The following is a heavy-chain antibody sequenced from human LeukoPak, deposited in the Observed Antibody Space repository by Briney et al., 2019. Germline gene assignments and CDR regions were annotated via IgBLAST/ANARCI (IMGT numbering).Heavy chain of an antibody. CDR1: GFTFSSYS. J-gene: IGHJ4*02. D-gene: IGHD5-24*01. CDR3: ARSQGGDGYNFVLDY. CDR2: ISSSSSYI. Sequence: SGGSLRLSCAASGFTFSSYSMNWVRQAPGKGLEWVSSISSSSSYIYYADSVKGRFTISRDHAKNSLYLQMNSLRAEDTAVYYCARSQGGDGYNFVLDYWGQGTLVTVSS. V-gene: IGHV3-21*01.